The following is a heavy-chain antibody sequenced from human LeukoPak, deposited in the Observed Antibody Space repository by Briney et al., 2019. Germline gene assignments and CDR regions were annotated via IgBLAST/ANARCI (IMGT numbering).Heavy chain of an antibody. CDR3: ARGQYYYDSSGYFRGFDY. D-gene: IGHD3-22*01. J-gene: IGHJ4*02. CDR1: GGTFSSYA. Sequence: ASVKVSCKASGGTFSSYAISWVRQATGQGLEWMGWMNPNSGNTGYAQKFQGRVTMTRNTSISTAYMELSSLRSEDTAVYYCARGQYYYDSSGYFRGFDYWGQGTLVTVSS. V-gene: IGHV1-8*02. CDR2: MNPNSGNT.